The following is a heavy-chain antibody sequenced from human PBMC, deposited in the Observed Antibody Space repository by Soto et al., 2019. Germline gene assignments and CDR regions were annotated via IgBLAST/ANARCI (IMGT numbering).Heavy chain of an antibody. CDR2: LSDEGTNK. V-gene: IGHV3-30*03. CDR3: ARDHVQSRDWTGFRLRYYALDV. J-gene: IGHJ6*02. Sequence: PGGSLRLSCAVSGFIVSDFDMHWVRQAPGKGLEWVAVLSDEGTNKYYADSVQGRFTVSREDSRNTVYLRMTSLRPDDTATYYCARDHVQSRDWTGFRLRYYALDVWGRGTRVTVSS. CDR1: GFIVSDFD. D-gene: IGHD6-19*01.